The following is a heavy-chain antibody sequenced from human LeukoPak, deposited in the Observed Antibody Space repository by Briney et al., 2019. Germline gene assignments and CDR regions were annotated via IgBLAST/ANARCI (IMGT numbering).Heavy chain of an antibody. CDR3: AKGYCSGGSCYSAFDI. CDR1: GGSISSSNW. D-gene: IGHD2-15*01. Sequence: SETLSLTCAVSGGSISSSNWWSWVRQPPGEGLEWIGYISYSGSTNYNPSLKSRVTISVHTSKNQFSLNVSSVTAADTAVYYCAKGYCSGGSCYSAFDIWGQGTMVTVSS. V-gene: IGHV4-4*02. J-gene: IGHJ3*02. CDR2: ISYSGST.